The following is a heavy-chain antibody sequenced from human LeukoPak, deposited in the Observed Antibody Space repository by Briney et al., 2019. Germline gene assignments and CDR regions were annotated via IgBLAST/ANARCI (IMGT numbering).Heavy chain of an antibody. D-gene: IGHD3-10*01. J-gene: IGHJ4*02. Sequence: SETLSLTCTVSGGSISSYYWSWIRQPPGKGLEWIGYIYYSGSTNYNPSLKGRVTISVDTSKNQFSLKLSSVTAADTAVYYCARLPSYYYGSGSYYNPFRYFDYWGQGTLVTVSS. CDR3: ARLPSYYYGSGSYYNPFRYFDY. CDR2: IYYSGST. V-gene: IGHV4-59*12. CDR1: GGSISSYY.